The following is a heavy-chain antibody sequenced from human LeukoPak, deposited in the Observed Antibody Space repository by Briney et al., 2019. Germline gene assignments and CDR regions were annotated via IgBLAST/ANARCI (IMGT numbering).Heavy chain of an antibody. CDR3: AREYSSSSGGGWFDP. CDR1: GGFISSGTYS. CDR2: IYHSGST. V-gene: IGHV4-30-2*01. J-gene: IGHJ5*02. Sequence: PSQTLSLTCAVSGGFISSGTYSWSWIRQPPGKGLEWIGYIYHSGSTYYNPSLKSRVTISVDRSKNQFSLKLSSVTAADTAVYYCAREYSSSSGGGWFDPWGQGTLVTVSS. D-gene: IGHD6-6*01.